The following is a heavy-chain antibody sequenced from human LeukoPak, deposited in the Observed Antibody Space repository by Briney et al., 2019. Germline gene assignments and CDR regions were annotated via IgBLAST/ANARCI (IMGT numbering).Heavy chain of an antibody. Sequence: GGSLRLSCAASGFTFSSFATHWVRQAPGKGLEWVAVISYDGSNKYYADSVKGRFTISRDNSENTLYLQMNSLRAEDTAVFYCAKDMCSSTSCSRRAFDIWGQGTMVTVSS. CDR2: ISYDGSNK. D-gene: IGHD2-2*01. J-gene: IGHJ3*02. V-gene: IGHV3-30-3*01. CDR3: AKDMCSSTSCSRRAFDI. CDR1: GFTFSSFA.